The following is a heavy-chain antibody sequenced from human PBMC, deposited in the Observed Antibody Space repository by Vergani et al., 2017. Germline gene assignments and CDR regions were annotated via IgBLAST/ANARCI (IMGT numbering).Heavy chain of an antibody. Sequence: QVQLQESGPGLVKPSETLSLTCAVSGYSISSGYYWGWIRQPPGKGLEWIGSIYHSGSTYYNPSLESRVTMSVDTSKNQFSLKLNSVTAADTAVYYCARGSRAEGGSGPDKWGQGTLVTVSS. D-gene: IGHD6-13*01. CDR3: ARGSRAEGGSGPDK. V-gene: IGHV4-38-2*01. CDR2: IYHSGST. J-gene: IGHJ4*02. CDR1: GYSISSGYY.